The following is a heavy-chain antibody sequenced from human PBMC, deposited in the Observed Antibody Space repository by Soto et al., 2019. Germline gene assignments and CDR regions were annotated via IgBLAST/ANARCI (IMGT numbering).Heavy chain of an antibody. J-gene: IGHJ3*02. CDR3: TTARDYYGSGSYSAFDI. Sequence: GGSLRLSCAASGFTFSNAWMSWVRQAPGKGLEWVGRIKSKTDGGTTDYAAPVKSRFTISRDDSKNTLYLQMNSLKTEDTAVYYCTTARDYYGSGSYSAFDIWGQGTMVTVSS. V-gene: IGHV3-15*01. D-gene: IGHD3-10*01. CDR1: GFTFSNAW. CDR2: IKSKTDGGTT.